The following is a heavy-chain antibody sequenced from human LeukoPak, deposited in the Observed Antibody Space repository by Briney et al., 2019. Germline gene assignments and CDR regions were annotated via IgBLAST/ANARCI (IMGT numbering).Heavy chain of an antibody. J-gene: IGHJ4*02. CDR3: AKAHCSPTSCSRIDY. V-gene: IGHV3-23*01. D-gene: IGHD2-2*01. CDR2: ISGSGGGT. Sequence: PGGSQRLSCAASGFTFSTCAMGWVRQAPGKGLGWVSAISGSGGGTFYADSVKGRFTISRDNSKNTVYLQMGGLRAEDTALYYCAKAHCSPTSCSRIDYWGQGTLVTVSS. CDR1: GFTFSTCA.